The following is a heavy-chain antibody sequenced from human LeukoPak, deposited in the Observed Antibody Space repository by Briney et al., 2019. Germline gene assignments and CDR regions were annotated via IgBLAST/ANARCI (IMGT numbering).Heavy chain of an antibody. CDR2: VYYSGST. CDR3: ASHQSITIFGVVINNWFDP. D-gene: IGHD3-3*01. Sequence: SETLSLTCTVSGGSISSGDYYWSWIRQPPGKGLERIGYVYYSGSTYYNPSLKSRVTISVDTSKNQFSLKLSSVTAADTAVYYCASHQSITIFGVVINNWFDPWGQGTLVTVSS. CDR1: GGSISSGDYY. V-gene: IGHV4-30-4*01. J-gene: IGHJ5*02.